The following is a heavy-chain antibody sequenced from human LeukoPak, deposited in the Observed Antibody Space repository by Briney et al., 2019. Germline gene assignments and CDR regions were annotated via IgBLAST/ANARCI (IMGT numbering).Heavy chain of an antibody. Sequence: GASVKVSCKASGGTFSSYAISWVRQAPGQGLEWMGGIIPIFGTANYAQKFQGRVTITTDESTSTAYMELSSLRSEDTAVYYCARRGRGCSSTSCYAFDNWGQGTMVTVSS. CDR2: IIPIFGTA. CDR3: ARRGRGCSSTSCYAFDN. D-gene: IGHD2-2*01. CDR1: GGTFSSYA. J-gene: IGHJ3*02. V-gene: IGHV1-69*05.